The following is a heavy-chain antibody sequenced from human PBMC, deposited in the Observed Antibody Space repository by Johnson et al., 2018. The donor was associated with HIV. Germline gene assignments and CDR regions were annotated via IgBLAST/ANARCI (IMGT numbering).Heavy chain of an antibody. CDR2: ISYDGSNK. CDR1: GFTFSNYG. J-gene: IGHJ3*02. V-gene: IGHV3-30*19. Sequence: QVQLVESGGGVVQPGRSLRLSCAASGFTFSNYGMHWVRQAPGKGLEWVAVISYDGSNKYYADSVKGRFTISRDNAKNSLYLQMNSLRAEDTAVYYCASLVGSSSGEAFDIWGQGTMVT. D-gene: IGHD6-6*01. CDR3: ASLVGSSSGEAFDI.